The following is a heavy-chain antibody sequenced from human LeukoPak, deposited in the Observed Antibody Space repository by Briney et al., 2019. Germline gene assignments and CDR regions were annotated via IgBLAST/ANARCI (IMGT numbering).Heavy chain of an antibody. CDR3: ARRSFLAARPKAGLGRIDY. CDR2: IYYSGST. J-gene: IGHJ4*02. V-gene: IGHV4-39*01. CDR1: GGSISSSSYY. D-gene: IGHD6-6*01. Sequence: SEILSLTCTVSGGSISSSSYYWGWIRQPPGKGLEWIGSIYYSGSTYYNPSLKSRVTISVDTSKNQFSLKLSSVTAADTAVYYCARRSFLAARPKAGLGRIDYWGQGTLVTVSS.